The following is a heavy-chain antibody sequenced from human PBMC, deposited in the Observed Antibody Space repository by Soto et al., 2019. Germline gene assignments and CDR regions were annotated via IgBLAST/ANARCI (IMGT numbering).Heavy chain of an antibody. CDR2: ISYDGSNK. J-gene: IGHJ5*02. Sequence: GGSLRLSCAASGFTFSSYGMHWVRQAPGKGLEWVAVISYDGSNKYYADSVKGRFTISRDNSKNTLYLQMNSLRAEDTAVYYCAKSHTDWQNWNDASEPFDPWGQGTLVTVSS. V-gene: IGHV3-30*18. D-gene: IGHD1-1*01. CDR1: GFTFSSYG. CDR3: AKSHTDWQNWNDASEPFDP.